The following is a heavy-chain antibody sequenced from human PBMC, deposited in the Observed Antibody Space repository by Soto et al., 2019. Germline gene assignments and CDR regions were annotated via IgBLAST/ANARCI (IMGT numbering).Heavy chain of an antibody. V-gene: IGHV5-10-1*01. CDR2: IDPSDSYT. Sequence: GDSLKISCKGSGYSFTSYWISWVRQMPGKGLEWMGRIDPSDSYTNYSPSFQGHVTISADKSISTAYLQWSSLKASDTAMYYCARGSGSSSWLDWFDPWGQGTLVTVSS. D-gene: IGHD6-13*01. J-gene: IGHJ5*02. CDR3: ARGSGSSSWLDWFDP. CDR1: GYSFTSYW.